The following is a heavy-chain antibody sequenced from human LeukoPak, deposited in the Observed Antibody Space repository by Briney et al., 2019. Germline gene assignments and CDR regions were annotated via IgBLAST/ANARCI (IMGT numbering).Heavy chain of an antibody. CDR3: APFLYDILTGYYGYDY. D-gene: IGHD3-9*01. CDR1: GFTFSSYA. CDR2: ISGSGGST. Sequence: GGSLRHSCAASGFTFSSYAMSWVRQAPGKGLEWVSAISGSGGSTYYADSVKGRFTISRDNSKNTLYLQMNSLRAEDTAVYYCAPFLYDILTGYYGYDYWGQGTLVTVSS. V-gene: IGHV3-23*01. J-gene: IGHJ4*02.